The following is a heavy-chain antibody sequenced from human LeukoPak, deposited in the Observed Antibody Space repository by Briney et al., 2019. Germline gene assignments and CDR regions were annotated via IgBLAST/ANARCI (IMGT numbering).Heavy chain of an antibody. J-gene: IGHJ6*03. D-gene: IGHD3-10*01. CDR1: GYTFTSYD. CDR2: MNPNSGNT. Sequence: GASVKVSCKASGYTFTSYDINWVRQATGQGLEWMGWMNPNSGNTGYAQKFQGRVTMTRNTSISTAYMELSSLRSEDTAVYYCARGRAASHQLLWFGAPSDYYYYMDVWGKGTTVTISS. CDR3: ARGRAASHQLLWFGAPSDYYYYMDV. V-gene: IGHV1-8*02.